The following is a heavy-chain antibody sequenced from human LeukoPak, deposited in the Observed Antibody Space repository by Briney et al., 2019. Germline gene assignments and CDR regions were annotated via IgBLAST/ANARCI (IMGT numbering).Heavy chain of an antibody. CDR2: INHSGST. J-gene: IGHJ4*02. CDR1: GGSFSGYY. V-gene: IGHV4-34*01. CDR3: ARARRDGPTGY. Sequence: PSETLSLTCAVYGGSFSGYYWSWIRQPPGKGLEWIGEINHSGSTNYNPSLKSRVTISVDKSKNQFSLKLSSVTAADTAVYYCARARRDGPTGYWGQGTLVTVSS. D-gene: IGHD5-24*01.